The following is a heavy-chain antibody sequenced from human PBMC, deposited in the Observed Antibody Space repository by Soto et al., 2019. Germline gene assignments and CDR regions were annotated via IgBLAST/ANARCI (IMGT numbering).Heavy chain of an antibody. CDR2: IYPGDSDT. Sequence: RGESLKISCKGSGYSFTSYWIGWVRQMPGKGLEWMGIIYPGDSDTRYSPSFQGQVTISADKSISTAYLQWSSLKASDTAMYYCARLYSGYESYYYGMDVWGQGTTVTVSS. CDR3: ARLYSGYESYYYGMDV. D-gene: IGHD5-12*01. V-gene: IGHV5-51*01. CDR1: GYSFTSYW. J-gene: IGHJ6*02.